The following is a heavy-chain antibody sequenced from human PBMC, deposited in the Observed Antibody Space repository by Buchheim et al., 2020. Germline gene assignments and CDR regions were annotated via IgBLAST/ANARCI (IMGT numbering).Heavy chain of an antibody. CDR2: IYTSGST. CDR3: ARDFGSYIAARPSGDDAFDI. CDR1: GGSISSGSYY. J-gene: IGHJ3*02. D-gene: IGHD6-6*01. Sequence: QVQLQESGPGLVKPSQTLSLTCTVSGGSISSGSYYWSWIRQPAGKGLEWIGRIYTSGSTNYNPSLKSRVTISVDTSKNPFSLKLSSVTAADTAVYYCARDFGSYIAARPSGDDAFDIWGQGT. V-gene: IGHV4-61*02.